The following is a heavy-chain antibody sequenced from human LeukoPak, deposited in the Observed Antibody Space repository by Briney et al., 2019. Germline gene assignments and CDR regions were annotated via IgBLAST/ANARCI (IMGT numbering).Heavy chain of an antibody. D-gene: IGHD6-19*01. J-gene: IGHJ6*03. CDR1: GYSMSSGYY. V-gene: IGHV4-38-2*02. CDR3: ASPAVAGSGYYYYYMGV. Sequence: SETLSLTCTVSGYSMSSGYYWGWIGQPPGKGLEWVGSIYHSGSAYYNPSVKSRDSISVDTSKNQFSLQLSSVTAADTAVYYCASPAVAGSGYYYYYMGVWGKGTTVTVSS. CDR2: IYHSGSA.